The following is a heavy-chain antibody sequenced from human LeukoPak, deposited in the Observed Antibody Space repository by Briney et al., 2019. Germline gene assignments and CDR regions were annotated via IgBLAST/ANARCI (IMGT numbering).Heavy chain of an antibody. Sequence: TGGSLRLSCAASGFTLSSNYMTWVRQAPGKGLEWVSVIYSGGSTYYADSVKGRFTISRDNSKNTLYLQMNSLRAEDTAVYYCARGWLQSFYWGQGTLVTVSS. CDR3: ARGWLQSFY. CDR1: GFTLSSNY. J-gene: IGHJ4*02. D-gene: IGHD5-24*01. V-gene: IGHV3-66*01. CDR2: IYSGGST.